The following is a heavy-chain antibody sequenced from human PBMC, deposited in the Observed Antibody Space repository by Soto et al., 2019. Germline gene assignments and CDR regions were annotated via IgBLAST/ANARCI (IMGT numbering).Heavy chain of an antibody. CDR1: GGTFSSYA. CDR3: ARARGRYCSSTSCYTSLPYYYYGMDV. Sequence: QVQLVQSGAEVKKPGSSVKVSCKASGGTFSSYAISWVRQAPGQGLEWMGGIIPIFGTANYAQKFQGRVTINADKSTSKAYMELSSLRSEDTAVYYCARARGRYCSSTSCYTSLPYYYYGMDVWGQGTTVTVSS. V-gene: IGHV1-69*06. D-gene: IGHD2-2*02. CDR2: IIPIFGTA. J-gene: IGHJ6*02.